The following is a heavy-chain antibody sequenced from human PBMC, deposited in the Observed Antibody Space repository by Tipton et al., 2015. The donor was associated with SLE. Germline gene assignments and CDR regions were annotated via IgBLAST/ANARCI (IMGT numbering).Heavy chain of an antibody. CDR3: ARDPTIVVAFSERNWFDP. D-gene: IGHD2-21*01. CDR2: IFYTGST. Sequence: TLSLTCTVSGASINSYYWTWIRQPPGQGLEWVGSIFYTGSTTFNPSLNRRVTISIDTSKNQFSLMLSSVTAADTAIYYCARDPTIVVAFSERNWFDPWGHGTLVTVSA. CDR1: GASINSYY. V-gene: IGHV4-59*12. J-gene: IGHJ5*02.